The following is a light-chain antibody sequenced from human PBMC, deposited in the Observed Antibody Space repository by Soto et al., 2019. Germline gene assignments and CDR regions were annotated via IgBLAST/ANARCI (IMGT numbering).Light chain of an antibody. V-gene: IGKV3-20*01. CDR1: QSVSSSY. CDR3: QQYGSSLWT. Sequence: EIVLTQSPGTLSLSPGERATLSCRASQSVSSSYLAWYQQKPGQGPRLLIYGASSRAPGIPDRFSGSGSGKDFTLTISRLEPEDFEVYYCQQYGSSLWTFGQGTKVEIK. J-gene: IGKJ1*01. CDR2: GAS.